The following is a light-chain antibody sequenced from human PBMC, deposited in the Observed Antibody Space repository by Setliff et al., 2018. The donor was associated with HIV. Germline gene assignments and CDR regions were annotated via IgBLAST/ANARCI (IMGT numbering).Light chain of an antibody. V-gene: IGLV2-14*03. J-gene: IGLJ1*01. CDR3: SSYTSSSPPYV. CDR1: SSDAGSYNY. Sequence: QSVLTQPASVSGFPGQSITISCTGSSSDAGSYNYVSWYQQHPGKAPKLMISDVSKRPSGVSNRFSGSKSGNTASLTISGLQAEDEADYYCSSYTSSSPPYVFGTGTKV. CDR2: DVS.